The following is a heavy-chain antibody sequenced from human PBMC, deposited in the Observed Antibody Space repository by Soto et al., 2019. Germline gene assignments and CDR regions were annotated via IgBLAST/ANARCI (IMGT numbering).Heavy chain of an antibody. Sequence: ASVKVSCKASGYTFTSYAMHWVRQAPGQRLEWMGWINAGNGNTKYSQKFQGRVTITRDTSASTAYMELSSLRSEDTAVYYCARDKYDYIWGSYRHNYYYYYMDVWGKGTTVTVS. D-gene: IGHD3-16*02. J-gene: IGHJ6*03. V-gene: IGHV1-3*01. CDR3: ARDKYDYIWGSYRHNYYYYYMDV. CDR1: GYTFTSYA. CDR2: INAGNGNT.